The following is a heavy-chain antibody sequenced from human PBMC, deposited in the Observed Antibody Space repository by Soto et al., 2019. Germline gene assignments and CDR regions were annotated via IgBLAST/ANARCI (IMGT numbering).Heavy chain of an antibody. Sequence: EVQLVESGGDLVQPGGSLRLSCAASEFTFSSYEMNWVRQAPGKGLEWISYISSSGSTIYYADSVKGRFTISRDNAKNSLYLQMSSLRAEDTAVYYCATKITGTTYFGHWGQGTLVTVSS. CDR2: ISSSGSTI. J-gene: IGHJ4*02. D-gene: IGHD1-7*01. V-gene: IGHV3-48*03. CDR1: EFTFSSYE. CDR3: ATKITGTTYFGH.